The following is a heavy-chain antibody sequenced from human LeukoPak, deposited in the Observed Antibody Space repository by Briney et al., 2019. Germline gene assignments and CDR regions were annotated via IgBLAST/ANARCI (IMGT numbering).Heavy chain of an antibody. J-gene: IGHJ4*02. D-gene: IGHD1-26*01. CDR2: IYDSGST. Sequence: SETLSLTCTVSGGSIRSSYYYWGWIRQPPGKGLEWIGSIYDSGSTYYNPSLKSRVTISVDTSKNQFSLKLNSVTAADTAVYYCARSGSYYPFDYWGQGTLVTVSS. CDR3: ARSGSYYPFDY. CDR1: GGSIRSSYYY. V-gene: IGHV4-39*01.